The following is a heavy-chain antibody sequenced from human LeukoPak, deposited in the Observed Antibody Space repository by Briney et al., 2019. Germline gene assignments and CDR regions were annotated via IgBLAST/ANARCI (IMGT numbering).Heavy chain of an antibody. V-gene: IGHV3-23*01. CDR1: GFPFSSYA. CDR2: ISGSGDRT. D-gene: IGHD6-13*01. J-gene: IGHJ4*02. Sequence: GGSLRLSCAASGFPFSSYAMSWVRQAPGKGLEWVSAISGSGDRTDYADSVKGRFTISRDNSKNTLYLQMNSLRAEDTAVYYCAKEAAAGNGLDYWGQGTLVTVSS. CDR3: AKEAAAGNGLDY.